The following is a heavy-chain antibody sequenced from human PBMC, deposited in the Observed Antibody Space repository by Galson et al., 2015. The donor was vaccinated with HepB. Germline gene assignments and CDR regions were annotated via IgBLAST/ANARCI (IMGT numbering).Heavy chain of an antibody. CDR3: ARGWGNQYYDFWSGAEGHYYYMDV. CDR1: GFTFSDYY. D-gene: IGHD3-3*01. CDR2: ISSSGSTI. V-gene: IGHV3-11*01. Sequence: SLRLSCAASGFTFSDYYMSWIRQAPGKGLGWGSYISSSGSTIYYADSVKGRFTISRDNAKNSLYLQMNSLRAEDTAVYYCARGWGNQYYDFWSGAEGHYYYMDVWGKGTTVTVSS. J-gene: IGHJ6*03.